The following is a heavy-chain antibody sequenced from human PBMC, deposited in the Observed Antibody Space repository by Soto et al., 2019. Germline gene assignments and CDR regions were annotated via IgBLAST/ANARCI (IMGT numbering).Heavy chain of an antibody. J-gene: IGHJ3*02. CDR2: INQRGSVK. D-gene: IGHD2-21*01. CDR1: GFTFSAHW. V-gene: IGHV3-7*01. CDR3: ARDPDPIEGVAFDI. Sequence: PGGSLRLSCAVSGFTFSAHWMNWVRQAPGKGLEWVANINQRGSVKYYMDSVAGRFTISRDNAKQSLYLQMSSLRAEDTAVYYCARDPDPIEGVAFDIWGQGTMVTVSS.